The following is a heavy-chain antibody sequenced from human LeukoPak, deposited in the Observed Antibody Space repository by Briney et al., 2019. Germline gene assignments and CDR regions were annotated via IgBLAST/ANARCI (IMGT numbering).Heavy chain of an antibody. CDR3: ARGLGYSSSWPFDY. V-gene: IGHV1-18*03. D-gene: IGHD6-13*01. Sequence: ASVKVSCKASGYTFTSYGISWVRQAPGQGLEWMGWISAYNGNTNYAQKLQGRVTMTTDTSASTAYMELSSLRSEDMAVYYCARGLGYSSSWPFDYWGQGTLVTVSS. CDR1: GYTFTSYG. CDR2: ISAYNGNT. J-gene: IGHJ4*02.